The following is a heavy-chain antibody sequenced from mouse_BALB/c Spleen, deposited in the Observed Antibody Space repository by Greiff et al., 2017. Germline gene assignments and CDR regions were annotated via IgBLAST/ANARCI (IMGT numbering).Heavy chain of an antibody. J-gene: IGHJ2*01. CDR2: IRNKANGYTT. D-gene: IGHD2-4*01. CDR1: GFTFTDYY. Sequence: EVKLVESGGGLVQPGGSLRLSCATSGFTFTDYYMSWVRQPPGKALEWLGFIRNKANGYTTEYSASVKGRFTISRDNSQSILYLQMNTLRAEDSATYYCARIYYDYALDYWGQGTTLTVSS. CDR3: ARIYYDYALDY. V-gene: IGHV7-3*02.